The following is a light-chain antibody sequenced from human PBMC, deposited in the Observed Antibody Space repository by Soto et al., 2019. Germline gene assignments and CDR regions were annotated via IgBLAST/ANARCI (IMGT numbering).Light chain of an antibody. CDR1: NSDVGGYDF. J-gene: IGLJ3*02. CDR2: EVN. CDR3: SSFTSSSTQV. Sequence: QFVLTQPASVSGSLGQSITISCTGTNSDVGGYDFVSWYQQHPGKVPKLIIYEVNNRPSGVSNRFSGSKSANTASLTISGLQADDEADYYCSSFTSSSTQVFGGGTKLTVL. V-gene: IGLV2-14*01.